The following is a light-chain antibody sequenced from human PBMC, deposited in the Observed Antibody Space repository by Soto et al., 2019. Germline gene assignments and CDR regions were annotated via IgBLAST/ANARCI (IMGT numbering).Light chain of an antibody. J-gene: IGKJ3*01. V-gene: IGKV3-20*01. CDR3: PQYCRSQFT. CDR2: GAS. Sequence: EIVLTQSPGTLSLSPGERATLSCRASQSVSSSYLAWYQQKPGQAPRLLIYGASSRATGVPDRFSGSGSGTDFTLTISILDPLVFAGYYCPQYCRSQFTFGPGTKLYIK. CDR1: QSVSSSY.